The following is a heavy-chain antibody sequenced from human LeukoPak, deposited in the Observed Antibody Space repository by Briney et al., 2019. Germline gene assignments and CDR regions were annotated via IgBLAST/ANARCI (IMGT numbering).Heavy chain of an antibody. J-gene: IGHJ1*01. V-gene: IGHV3-43*01. CDR2: ISWDGGNT. CDR1: GFTFHDYT. D-gene: IGHD4-23*01. CDR3: ARDIGGNSPEFHH. Sequence: GGSLRLSCAASGFTFHDYTMHWVRQRPGKGLEWVSLISWDGGNTFYADSVKGRFTVSRDNSRNSLFLQMNSLSVEDTALYFCARDIGGNSPEFHHWGQGTLVTVSS.